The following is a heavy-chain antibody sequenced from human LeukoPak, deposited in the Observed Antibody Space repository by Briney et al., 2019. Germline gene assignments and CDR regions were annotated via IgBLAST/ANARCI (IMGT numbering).Heavy chain of an antibody. Sequence: ATVKVSCKASGYTFTNYGISWVRQAPGQGLEWMAWISAYNGNTNYAQKLQGRVTMTTDTSTSTAYMELRSLRSDDTAVYYCARDSDYDSSGALFDYWGQGTLVTVSS. CDR1: GYTFTNYG. CDR2: ISAYNGNT. CDR3: ARDSDYDSSGALFDY. V-gene: IGHV1-18*01. J-gene: IGHJ4*02. D-gene: IGHD3-22*01.